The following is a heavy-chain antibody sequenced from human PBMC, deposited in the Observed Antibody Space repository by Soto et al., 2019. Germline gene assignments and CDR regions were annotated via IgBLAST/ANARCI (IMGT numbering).Heavy chain of an antibody. CDR2: IIPLLDIA. CDR3: AREDYGGNFYYFDY. V-gene: IGHV1-69*08. CDR1: GAILSRYT. J-gene: IGHJ4*02. D-gene: IGHD4-17*01. Sequence: QVQLVQSGAEVKKPGSSVKVSCKASGAILSRYTISWVRQAPGQGLEWMGRIIPLLDIANYAQKFQGRVTIIADKSTNTAYMELSSLRSEDTAVYFCAREDYGGNFYYFDYWGQGTLVTVSS.